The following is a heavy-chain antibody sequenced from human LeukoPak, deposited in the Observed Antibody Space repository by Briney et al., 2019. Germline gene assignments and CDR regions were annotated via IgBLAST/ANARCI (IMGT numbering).Heavy chain of an antibody. V-gene: IGHV4-39*07. CDR3: ARAPLSYFDY. CDR2: IYYSGST. J-gene: IGHJ4*02. Sequence: SETLSLTCTVSGGSISSSSYYWGWIRQPPGKGLEWIGNIYYSGSTYYNPSLKSRVTISVDTSKNQFSLELSSVTAADTAVYYCARAPLSYFDYWGQGTLVTVSS. CDR1: GGSISSSSYY.